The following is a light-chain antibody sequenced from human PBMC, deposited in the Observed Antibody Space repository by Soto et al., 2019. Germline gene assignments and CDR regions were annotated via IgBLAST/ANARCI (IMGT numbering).Light chain of an antibody. V-gene: IGKV3-20*01. CDR3: QQYCSSPPELT. Sequence: EIVLTQSPGTLSLSPGERATLSCRASQSVSSSDLAWYQHKPGQAPRLLIYGASSRATGIPDRFSGSGSGTDFTLTISRLEPEDFAVYYCQQYCSSPPELTFGGGTKLEIK. CDR2: GAS. J-gene: IGKJ4*01. CDR1: QSVSSSD.